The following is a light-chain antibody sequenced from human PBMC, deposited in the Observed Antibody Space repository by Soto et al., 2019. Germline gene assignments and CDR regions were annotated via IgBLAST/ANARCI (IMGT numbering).Light chain of an antibody. Sequence: DVVMTQSPLSLPVTPGEPASISCRSSQSLLYSNGYNFLDWYLQKPGQSPQLLIYLGSNRASGAPDRFSGSGSGTDFTLKISRVEAEDVGVYYCMQGTHWPITFGQGTRLEIK. J-gene: IGKJ5*01. V-gene: IGKV2-28*01. CDR3: MQGTHWPIT. CDR2: LGS. CDR1: QSLLYSNGYNF.